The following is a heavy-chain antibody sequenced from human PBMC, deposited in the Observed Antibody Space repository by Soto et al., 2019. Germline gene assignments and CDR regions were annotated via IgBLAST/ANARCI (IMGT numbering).Heavy chain of an antibody. CDR3: ARDLNTYYDFWSGYYDY. V-gene: IGHV3-21*01. J-gene: IGHJ4*02. CDR1: GFTFSSYS. D-gene: IGHD3-3*01. Sequence: EVQLVESGGGLVKPGGSLRLSCAASGFTFSSYSMNWVRQAPGKGLEWVSSISSSSSYIYYADSVKGRFTISRDNAKNSLYLQMNGLRAEDTAVYYCARDLNTYYDFWSGYYDYWGQGTLVTVSS. CDR2: ISSSSSYI.